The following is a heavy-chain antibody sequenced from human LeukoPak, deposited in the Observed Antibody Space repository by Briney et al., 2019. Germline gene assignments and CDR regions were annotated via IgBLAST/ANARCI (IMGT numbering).Heavy chain of an antibody. CDR1: GFISSSYA. V-gene: IGHV3-23*01. D-gene: IGHD1-1*01. Sequence: PGGSLRLSCATSGFISSSYALSWLRQAPGNGLEWGSGISGSGGGTYYAASVHGRFTISRDSSKNTLYLQMDGRRAEGTAVYYCAMTGRWNATPVCWGGGALVAV. J-gene: IGHJ2*01. CDR3: AMTGRWNATPVC. CDR2: ISGSGGGT.